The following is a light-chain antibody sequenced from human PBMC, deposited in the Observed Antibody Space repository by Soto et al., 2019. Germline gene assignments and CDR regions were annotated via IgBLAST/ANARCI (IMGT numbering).Light chain of an antibody. V-gene: IGLV3-21*01. CDR1: NIGRKS. J-gene: IGLJ2*01. CDR3: QVWDSNRDHSV. Sequence: SYELTQPPSVSVAPGETARITCGGNNIGRKSGHWYHQKPGQAPVLVIYYDSDRPSGIPERFSGSNSGNTATLTITRVEAGDEAAYYCQVWDSNRDHSVFGGGTKLTVL. CDR2: YDS.